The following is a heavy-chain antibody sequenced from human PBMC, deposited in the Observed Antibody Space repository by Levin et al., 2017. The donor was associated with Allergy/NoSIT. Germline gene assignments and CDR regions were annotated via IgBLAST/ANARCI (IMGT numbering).Heavy chain of an antibody. J-gene: IGHJ3*02. CDR3: ATDLWFGHLRKKHDAFDI. V-gene: IGHV1-24*01. CDR2: FDPEDGET. D-gene: IGHD3-10*01. CDR1: GYTLTELS. Sequence: GESLKISCKVSGYTLTELSMHWVRQAPGKGLEWMGGFDPEDGETIYAQKFQGRVTMTEDTSTDTAYMELSSLRSEDTAVYYCATDLWFGHLRKKHDAFDIWGQGTMVTVSS.